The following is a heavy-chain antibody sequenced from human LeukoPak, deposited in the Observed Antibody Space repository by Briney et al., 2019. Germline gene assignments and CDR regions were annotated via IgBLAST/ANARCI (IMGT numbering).Heavy chain of an antibody. V-gene: IGHV3-49*04. CDR2: IRSKAYGGTT. CDR3: TRDVRGAYYGSGKFDY. J-gene: IGHJ4*02. CDR1: GFTFGDYA. D-gene: IGHD3-10*01. Sequence: GGSLRLSCTASGFTFGDYAMSWVRQAPGKGLEGVGFIRSKAYGGTTEYAASVKGRFTISRDDSKSIAYLQMNSLKTEDTAVHYCTRDVRGAYYGSGKFDYWGQGTLVTVSS.